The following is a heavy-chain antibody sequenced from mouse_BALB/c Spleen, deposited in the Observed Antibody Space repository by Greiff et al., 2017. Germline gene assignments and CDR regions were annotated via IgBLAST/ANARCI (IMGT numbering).Heavy chain of an antibody. CDR1: GYTFTSYW. CDR2: IDPSNSET. D-gene: IGHD1-2*01. V-gene: IGHV1-59*01. J-gene: IGHJ1*01. CDR3: ARSLLRLRGYFDV. Sequence: VQLQQSGAELARPGASVKLSCKASGYTFTSYWMHWVKQRPGQGLEWIGMIDPSNSETRLNQKFKDKATLNVDKSSNTAYMQLSSLTSEDSAVYYCARSLLRLRGYFDVWGAGTTVTVSS.